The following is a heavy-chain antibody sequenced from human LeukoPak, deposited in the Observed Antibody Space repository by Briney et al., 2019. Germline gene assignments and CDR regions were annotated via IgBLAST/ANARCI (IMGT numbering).Heavy chain of an antibody. D-gene: IGHD3-10*01. CDR2: ISSSGSTK. V-gene: IGHV3-48*03. CDR3: ARAFGSGSYSF. Sequence: PGGSLRLSCAASGFTFSSYEMNWVRQAPGKELEWVSYISSSGSTKYYADSVKGRITISRDNAKKSMYLQMNSLRAEDTAVYYCARAFGSGSYSFWGQGTLVSVSS. J-gene: IGHJ4*02. CDR1: GFTFSSYE.